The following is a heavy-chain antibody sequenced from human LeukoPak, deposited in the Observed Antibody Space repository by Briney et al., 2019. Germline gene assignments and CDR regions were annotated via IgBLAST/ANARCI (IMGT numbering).Heavy chain of an antibody. CDR3: ARAKRDPYGSGSYYYDY. CDR1: GFTFSSYW. CDR2: IKQDGSEK. Sequence: GGSLRLSCAASGFTFSSYWMSWVLQAPGKGLEWVANIKQDGSEKYYVDSVKGRFTISRDNAKNSLYLQMNSLRAEDTAVYYCARAKRDPYGSGSYYYDYWGQGTLVTVSS. J-gene: IGHJ4*02. V-gene: IGHV3-7*01. D-gene: IGHD3-10*01.